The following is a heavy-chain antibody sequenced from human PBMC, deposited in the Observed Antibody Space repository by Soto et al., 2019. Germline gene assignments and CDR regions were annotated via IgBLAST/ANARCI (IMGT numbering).Heavy chain of an antibody. CDR2: ISGNVGSTT. J-gene: IGHJ4*02. V-gene: IGHV3-23*01. CDR3: AKHRVFVAGRFDS. CDR1: GITFTNYA. Sequence: EVQLLESGGGLAQPGGSLRLSCAASGITFTNYAMGWVRQAPGQGLEWVSGISGNVGSTTHYADSVKGRFTISRDNAKYILCLQMSSLRAEDTAGYYFAKHRVFVAGRFDSWGQGTVVIVSS. D-gene: IGHD6-19*01.